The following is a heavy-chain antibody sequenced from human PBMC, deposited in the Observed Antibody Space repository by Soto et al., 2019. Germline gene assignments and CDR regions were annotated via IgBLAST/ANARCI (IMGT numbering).Heavy chain of an antibody. J-gene: IGHJ3*02. D-gene: IGHD3-22*01. CDR2: MNPNSGNT. CDR1: GYTFTSYD. CDR3: ARGFHYYDSSGYYLVRAFDI. V-gene: IGHV1-8*01. Sequence: GASVKVSCKASGYTFTSYDINWVRQATGQGLEWMGWMNPNSGNTGYAQKFQGRVTMTRNTSISTAYMELSSLRSEDTAVYYCARGFHYYDSSGYYLVRAFDIWGQGTMVTVSS.